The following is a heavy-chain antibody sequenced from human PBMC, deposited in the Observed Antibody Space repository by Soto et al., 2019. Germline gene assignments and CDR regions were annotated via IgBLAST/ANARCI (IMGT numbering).Heavy chain of an antibody. CDR3: ARARIVGATDY. CDR1: GFTFSSYG. V-gene: IGHV3-33*01. D-gene: IGHD1-26*01. CDR2: IWYDGSNK. Sequence: QVQLVESGGGVVQPGRSLRLSGAASGFTFSSYGMHWVRLAPGKGLEWVAVIWYDGSNKYYADSVKGRFTISRDNSKNTLYLQMNSLRAEDTAVYYCARARIVGATDYWGQGTLVTVSS. J-gene: IGHJ4*02.